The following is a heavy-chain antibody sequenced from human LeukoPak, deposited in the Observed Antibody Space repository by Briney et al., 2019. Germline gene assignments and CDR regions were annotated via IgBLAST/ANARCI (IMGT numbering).Heavy chain of an antibody. J-gene: IGHJ5*02. CDR3: ARSYGSGSSAGNNWFDP. Sequence: PSETLSLTCTVSGGSISSYYWSWLRQPPGKGLEWIGYIYYSGSTNYNPSLKSRVTISVDTSKNQFSLKLSSVTAADTAVYYCARSYGSGSSAGNNWFDPWGQGTLVTVSS. CDR2: IYYSGST. CDR1: GGSISSYY. D-gene: IGHD3-10*01. V-gene: IGHV4-59*01.